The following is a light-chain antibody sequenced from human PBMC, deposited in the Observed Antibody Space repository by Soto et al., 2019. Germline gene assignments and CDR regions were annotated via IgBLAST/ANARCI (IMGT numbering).Light chain of an antibody. V-gene: IGLV2-8*01. Sequence: QSVLTQPPSASGSPGQSVTISCNGTSSDVGGYNYVSWYQQHPGKAPKLMIYEVSKRPSGVPDRFSGSKSGNTASLTVSGLQAEEEADYYCSSYAASNNLGVFGGGTKLTVL. CDR3: SSYAASNNLGV. CDR1: SSDVGGYNY. J-gene: IGLJ2*01. CDR2: EVS.